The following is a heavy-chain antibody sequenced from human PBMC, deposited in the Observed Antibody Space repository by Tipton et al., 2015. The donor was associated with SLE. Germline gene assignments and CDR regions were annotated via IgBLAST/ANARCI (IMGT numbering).Heavy chain of an antibody. J-gene: IGHJ4*02. V-gene: IGHV3-66*01. CDR2: IYTGGRT. D-gene: IGHD4-11*01. Sequence: SLRLSCAASGFTFSAYGMNWVRQAPGKGLEWVSGIYTGGRTYYADSVKGRFTISRDNSKNTLYLQMNSLRVDDTAVYYCARETDSIGDYWGQGTLVTVSS. CDR1: GFTFSAYG. CDR3: ARETDSIGDY.